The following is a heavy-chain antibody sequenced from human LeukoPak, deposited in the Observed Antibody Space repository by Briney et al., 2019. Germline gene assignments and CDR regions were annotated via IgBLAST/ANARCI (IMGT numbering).Heavy chain of an antibody. J-gene: IGHJ4*02. CDR1: GYTFSSFG. V-gene: IGHV1-18*01. CDR2: IAVYNGNT. CDR3: ARVPQLYGDYVVRFDY. D-gene: IGHD4-17*01. Sequence: GASVKVSCKASGYTFSSFGISWVRQAPGQGLEWMGWIAVYNGNTNYAQKLQGRVTMTTDTSTSTAYMELRSLRSDDTAVYYCARVPQLYGDYVVRFDYWGQGTLVTVSS.